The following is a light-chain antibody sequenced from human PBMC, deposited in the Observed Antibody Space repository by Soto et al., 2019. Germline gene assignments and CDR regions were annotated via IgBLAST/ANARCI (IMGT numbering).Light chain of an antibody. CDR1: SSDVGNYNL. V-gene: IGLV2-23*02. CDR2: EVT. Sequence: QSVLTQPASVSGSPGQSITISCTGTSSDVGNYNLVSWYQQHPGKAPKLIIYEVTKRPSGFSNRFSGSKSGNTASLTISGLQAEDEADYFCCSYAGSRTMVFGGGTKVTVL. CDR3: CSYAGSRTMV. J-gene: IGLJ2*01.